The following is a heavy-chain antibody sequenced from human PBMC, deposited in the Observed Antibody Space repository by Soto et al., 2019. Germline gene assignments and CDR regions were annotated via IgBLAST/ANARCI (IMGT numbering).Heavy chain of an antibody. D-gene: IGHD5-18*01. J-gene: IGHJ4*02. V-gene: IGHV3-30*18. Sequence: QVQLVESGGGVVQPGRSLRLSCAASGFTFSSYGMHWVRKAPGKGLAGVAVISYDGSNKYYADSVKGRFTISRDNSKNTLYLQMNSLRAEDTAVYYGAKDWGPRGYSYGFDYWGQGTLVTVSS. CDR3: AKDWGPRGYSYGFDY. CDR2: ISYDGSNK. CDR1: GFTFSSYG.